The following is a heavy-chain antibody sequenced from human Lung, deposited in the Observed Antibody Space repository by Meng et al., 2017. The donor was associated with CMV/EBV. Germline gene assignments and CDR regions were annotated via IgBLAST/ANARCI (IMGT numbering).Heavy chain of an antibody. CDR1: GYSFASYC. CDR3: ARRPMLYCGTDCEVDF. V-gene: IGHV5-51*01. D-gene: IGHD2-21*01. Sequence: GGSXRLSCEGSGYSFASYCIGWVRQMPGKGLEWMGITYPSDSDTIYNPSFEGQVTISADTSINTAYLQWNSLKASDTAMYYCARRPMLYCGTDCEVDFWGQGTLVTVSS. CDR2: TYPSDSDT. J-gene: IGHJ4*02.